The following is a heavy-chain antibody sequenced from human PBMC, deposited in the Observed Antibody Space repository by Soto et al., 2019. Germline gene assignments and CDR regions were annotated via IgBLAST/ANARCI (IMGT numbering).Heavy chain of an antibody. D-gene: IGHD2-15*01. Sequence: GGSLRLSCAACGLTFNSDAMSWVRQAPGEGLEWVSTIGGGGGSTYYADSVKGRITISRDNSKNTLNLQMNRLRVEEMSEYYCAILRKWWYFGYWGQGTLVTVSS. J-gene: IGHJ4*02. CDR3: AILRKWWYFGY. CDR2: IGGGGGST. V-gene: IGHV3-23*01. CDR1: GLTFNSDA.